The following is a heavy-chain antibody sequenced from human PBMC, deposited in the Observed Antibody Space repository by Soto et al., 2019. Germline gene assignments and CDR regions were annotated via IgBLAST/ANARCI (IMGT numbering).Heavy chain of an antibody. D-gene: IGHD3-3*01. CDR1: GYTFTSYG. CDR3: ARVKTSGRTDGVGWFDP. CDR2: ISAYNGNT. V-gene: IGHV1-18*01. J-gene: IGHJ5*02. Sequence: QVQLVQSGAEVKKPGASVKVSCKASGYTFTSYGISWVRQAPGQGLEWMGWISAYNGNTNYAQKLQGRVTMTTDTSTSKAYMELRSLRSDDTAVYYCARVKTSGRTDGVGWFDPWGQGTLVTVSS.